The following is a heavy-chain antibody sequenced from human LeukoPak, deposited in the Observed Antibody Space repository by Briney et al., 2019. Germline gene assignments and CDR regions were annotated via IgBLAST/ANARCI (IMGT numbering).Heavy chain of an antibody. Sequence: SETLSLTCTVSGGSFWSWIRQPPGKGLEWIGDIYNNGKNNYNPSLKSRVTMSVDTSKYPFSLTLTSVTAADSAVYYCPRILADRLLFDHWGQGTLVTVSS. J-gene: IGHJ4*02. CDR3: PRILADRLLFDH. D-gene: IGHD2-21*02. V-gene: IGHV4-59*01. CDR2: IYNNGKN. CDR1: GGSF.